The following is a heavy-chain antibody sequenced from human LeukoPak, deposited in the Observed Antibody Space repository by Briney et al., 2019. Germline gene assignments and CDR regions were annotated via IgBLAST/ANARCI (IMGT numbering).Heavy chain of an antibody. CDR3: ARGPGSSGGAYVGDY. CDR1: GFTFSNHW. J-gene: IGHJ4*01. V-gene: IGHV3-74*01. CDR2: IDGGGSST. Sequence: GGSRRLSWVASGFTFSNHWRHWVRQAPGKGRGWVSRIDGGGSSTSYADSVKGRFSISRDNGENTLYLQMNSLRVEDTAVYYCARGPGSSGGAYVGDYWGHGTLVTVSS. D-gene: IGHD3-22*01.